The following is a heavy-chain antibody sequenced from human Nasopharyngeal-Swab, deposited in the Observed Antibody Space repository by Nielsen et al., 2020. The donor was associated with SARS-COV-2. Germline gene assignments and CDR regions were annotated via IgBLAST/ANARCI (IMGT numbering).Heavy chain of an antibody. CDR2: INPHSRGT. J-gene: IGHJ4*02. D-gene: IGHD4-17*01. CDR1: GYLFATHR. V-gene: IGHV1-2*02. Sequence: ASVKVSCKASGYLFATHRISWVRQAPGRGLEWMGWINPHSRGTKYAQKFQGRVTMTSDTSINTAYMELRRLRSDDTAVYYCARDDYGDYGYFGHWGQGTLVTVSS. CDR3: ARDDYGDYGYFGH.